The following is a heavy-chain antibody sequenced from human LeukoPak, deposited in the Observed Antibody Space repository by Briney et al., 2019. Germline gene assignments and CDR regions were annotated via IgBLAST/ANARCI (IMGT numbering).Heavy chain of an antibody. CDR2: IKSKTDGGTT. D-gene: IGHD3-22*01. CDR1: GFTFSNAW. J-gene: IGHJ4*02. Sequence: PGGSLRLSCAASGFTFSNAWMSWVRQAPGKGLEWVGRIKSKTDGGTTDYAAPVKGRFTISRDDSKNTLYLQMNSLKTEDTAVYYCTPHCYDSSGYDYWGQGTLVTVSS. V-gene: IGHV3-15*01. CDR3: TPHCYDSSGYDY.